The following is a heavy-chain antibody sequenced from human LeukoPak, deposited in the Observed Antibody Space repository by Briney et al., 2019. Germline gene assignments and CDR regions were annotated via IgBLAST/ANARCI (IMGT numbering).Heavy chain of an antibody. CDR2: IKTDGTET. J-gene: IGHJ4*02. CDR1: RLTFSKYW. CDR3: ARDMGWQQFDQ. Sequence: GGSLRLSCVGSRLTFSKYWMTWVRQAPGKGLERVANIKTDGTETYHMESVRGRFTISRDNARNSLYLQMNSLTVEDTAVYYCARDMGWQQFDQWGQGTLVTVSS. V-gene: IGHV3-7*01. D-gene: IGHD5-24*01.